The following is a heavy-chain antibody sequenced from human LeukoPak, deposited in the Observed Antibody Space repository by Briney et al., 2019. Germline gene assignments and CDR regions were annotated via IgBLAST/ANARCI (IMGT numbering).Heavy chain of an antibody. Sequence: ASVKVSCKSSGYTFTSYYMHWVRQAPGQGLEWMGIINPSGGSTSYAQKFQGRVTMTRHMSTSTVYMELSSLRSEDTAVYYCAREHSRGGFDYWGQGTLVTVSS. V-gene: IGHV1-46*01. J-gene: IGHJ4*02. CDR2: INPSGGST. CDR1: GYTFTSYY. CDR3: AREHSRGGFDY. D-gene: IGHD3-10*01.